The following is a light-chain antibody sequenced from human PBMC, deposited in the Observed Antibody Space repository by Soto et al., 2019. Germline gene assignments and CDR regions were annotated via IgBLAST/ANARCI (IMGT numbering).Light chain of an antibody. CDR3: QHRSIWPVS. CDR1: QSVSSN. Sequence: EIVMTQSPATLSVSPGERATLSCRASQSVSSNLAWYQQKPGQAPRLLIYGASTRATGIPARFSGSGSGTDFTLTITPLEPEDFAVYYRQHRSIWPVSFGQGTRLEI. CDR2: GAS. V-gene: IGKV3-15*01. J-gene: IGKJ5*01.